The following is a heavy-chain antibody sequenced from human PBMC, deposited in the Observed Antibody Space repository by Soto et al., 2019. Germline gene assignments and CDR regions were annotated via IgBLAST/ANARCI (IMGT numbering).Heavy chain of an antibody. D-gene: IGHD6-19*01. CDR1: GDSVSSNIAT. CDR2: TYFRSEWYY. CDR3: ARDSGSSGWFDY. Sequence: SQTLSLTCAISGDSVSSNIATWSWIRQSPSRGLEWLGGTYFRSEWYYDYEVSVKSRITINPERAENQFSLQLNSVTPEDTAVYYCARDSGSSGWFDYWGQGTLVTVSS. J-gene: IGHJ4*02. V-gene: IGHV6-1*01.